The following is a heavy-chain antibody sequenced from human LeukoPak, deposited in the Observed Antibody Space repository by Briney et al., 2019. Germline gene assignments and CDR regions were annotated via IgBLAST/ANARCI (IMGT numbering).Heavy chain of an antibody. J-gene: IGHJ4*02. CDR2: ISGSGGST. CDR1: GFTFSSYA. D-gene: IGHD3-16*02. CDR3: AKSVSGLRLVELSSFDY. Sequence: GGSLRLSCAASGFTFSSYAMSWVRHAPGKGLEWVSAISGSGGSTYYADSVKGRFTISRDNSKNTLYLRMNSLRAEDTAVYYCAKSVSGLRLVELSSFDYWGQGTLVTVSS. V-gene: IGHV3-23*01.